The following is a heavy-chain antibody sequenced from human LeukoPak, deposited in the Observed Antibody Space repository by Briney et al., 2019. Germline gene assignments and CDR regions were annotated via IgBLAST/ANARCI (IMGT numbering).Heavy chain of an antibody. V-gene: IGHV3-48*03. CDR2: ISSSGSTI. D-gene: IGHD5-12*01. CDR1: GFTFSSYE. J-gene: IGHJ4*02. Sequence: GGSLRLSCAASGFTFSSYEMNWVRQAPGKGLEWVSYISSSGSTIYYADSVKGRFTISRDNAKNSLYLQMNGLRAEDTAVYYCARDEYSGYDLGYWGQGTLVTVSS. CDR3: ARDEYSGYDLGY.